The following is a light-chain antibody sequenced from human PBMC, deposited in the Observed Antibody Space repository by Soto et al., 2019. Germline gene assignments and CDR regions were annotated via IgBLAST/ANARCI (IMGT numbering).Light chain of an antibody. CDR3: HHQNSYSGA. V-gene: IGKV1-9*01. Sequence: IPLTQAPASLSVSLGDRVTIPCRASQDIAIYLAWYRQIAGEAPKLLIYAASNLHSGIPSSFSGSGSGKEFTLTISSLQPHDFATYYCHHQNSYSGAFGQGTKVDIK. J-gene: IGKJ1*01. CDR2: AAS. CDR1: QDIAIY.